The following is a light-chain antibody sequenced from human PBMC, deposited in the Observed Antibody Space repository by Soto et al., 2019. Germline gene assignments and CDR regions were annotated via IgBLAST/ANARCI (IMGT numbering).Light chain of an antibody. CDR3: QQYGTSPRT. CDR2: GVS. CDR1: QSVRSSY. Sequence: EIVLTQSPGTLSLSPGERATLSCRASQSVRSSYLACYQQKLGQAPRLLIYGVSNRATGIPDRFSGSGSGTDFTLTISRLESEDFAVYYCQQYGTSPRTCGQGTKVEIK. J-gene: IGKJ1*01. V-gene: IGKV3-20*01.